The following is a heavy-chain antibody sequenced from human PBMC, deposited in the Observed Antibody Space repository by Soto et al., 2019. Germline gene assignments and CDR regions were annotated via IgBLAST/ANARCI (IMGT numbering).Heavy chain of an antibody. Sequence: GGSLRLSCAASGFTFSSYGMHWVRQAPGKGLEWVAVISYDGSNKYYADSVKGRFTISRDNSKNTLYLQMNSLRAEDTAVYYCAKDMYSGYDRFDYWGQGTLVTVSS. J-gene: IGHJ4*02. CDR2: ISYDGSNK. CDR3: AKDMYSGYDRFDY. V-gene: IGHV3-30*18. D-gene: IGHD5-12*01. CDR1: GFTFSSYG.